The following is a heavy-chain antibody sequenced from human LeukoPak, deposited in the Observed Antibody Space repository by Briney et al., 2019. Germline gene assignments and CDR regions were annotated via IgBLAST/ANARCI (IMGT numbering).Heavy chain of an antibody. CDR1: GYTFTSYY. D-gene: IGHD3-10*01. CDR3: ARGITMVRGDYYYYMDV. Sequence: ASVKVSCKASGYTFTSYYMHWVRQAPGQGLEWMGIINPSGGSTSYAQKFQGRVTMTRDMSTSTVYMELSSLRAEDTAVYYCARGITMVRGDYYYYMDVWGKGTTVTVSS. V-gene: IGHV1-46*01. J-gene: IGHJ6*03. CDR2: INPSGGST.